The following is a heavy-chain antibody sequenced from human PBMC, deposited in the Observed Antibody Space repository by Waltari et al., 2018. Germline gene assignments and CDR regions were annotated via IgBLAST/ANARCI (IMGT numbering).Heavy chain of an antibody. CDR2: ISGTRATT. V-gene: IGHV3-23*01. J-gene: IGHJ4*02. CDR3: ARDRSFMPGSWHPLDY. CDR1: GFTFSSYA. Sequence: EVQLLESGGGLVQPGGSLRLSCAASGFTFSSYAMTWVRQAPGKGLEWVSVISGTRATTHYADSVKGRFTISRDNSKNTLYLQMNSLRVEDTAVYYCARDRSFMPGSWHPLDYWGQGALVTVSS. D-gene: IGHD6-13*01.